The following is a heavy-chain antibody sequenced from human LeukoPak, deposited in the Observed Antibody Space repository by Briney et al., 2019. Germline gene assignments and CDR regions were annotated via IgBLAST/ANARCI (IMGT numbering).Heavy chain of an antibody. D-gene: IGHD3-22*01. Sequence: GRSLRLSCAASGFTFSSYGMHWVRQAPGKGLEWVAVIWYDGSNKYYADSVKGRFTISRDNSKNTLYLQMNSLRAEDTAVYYCAKGTRHGLDSSGYYFDYWGQGTLVTVSS. CDR3: AKGTRHGLDSSGYYFDY. V-gene: IGHV3-33*06. CDR2: IWYDGSNK. CDR1: GFTFSSYG. J-gene: IGHJ4*02.